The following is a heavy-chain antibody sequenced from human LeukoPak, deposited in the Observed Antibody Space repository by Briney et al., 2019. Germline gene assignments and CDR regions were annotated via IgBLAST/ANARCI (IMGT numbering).Heavy chain of an antibody. CDR1: GFTFSSYW. CDR3: ARDPVTAMVIGAFDI. Sequence: GGSLRLSCAASGFTFSSYWMSWVRQAPGKGLEWVANIKQDGSEKYYVDSVKGRFTISRDNAKNSLYLQMNSLRAEDTAVYYCARDPVTAMVIGAFDIWGQGTMVTVSS. J-gene: IGHJ3*02. CDR2: IKQDGSEK. D-gene: IGHD5-18*01. V-gene: IGHV3-7*01.